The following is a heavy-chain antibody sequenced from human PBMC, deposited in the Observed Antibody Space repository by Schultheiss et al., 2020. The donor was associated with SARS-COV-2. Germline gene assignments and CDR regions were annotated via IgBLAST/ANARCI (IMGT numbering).Heavy chain of an antibody. Sequence: GSLRLSCAASGFTFSSYAMHWVRQAPGKGLEWVAVISYDGSNKYYADSVKGRFTISRDNSKNTLYLQMNSLRAEDTAVYYCARGTYGLYDSNDRGVRDYYYGMDVWGQGTTVTVSS. D-gene: IGHD3-22*01. CDR2: ISYDGSNK. J-gene: IGHJ6*02. V-gene: IGHV3-30-3*01. CDR3: ARGTYGLYDSNDRGVRDYYYGMDV. CDR1: GFTFSSYA.